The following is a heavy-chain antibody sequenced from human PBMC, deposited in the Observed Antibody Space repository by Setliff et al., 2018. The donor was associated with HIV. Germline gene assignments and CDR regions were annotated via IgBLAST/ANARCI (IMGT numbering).Heavy chain of an antibody. D-gene: IGHD3-10*01. V-gene: IGHV4-4*07. CDR2: VHSTGTT. Sequence: SETLSLTCTVSGGSFSTYYWSWIRQPAGEGPEYIGRVHSTGTTIYNPSLKSRVTMSVDASKNQLSLKLRSVTAADTAVYYCARARITRNGGRLEPYAFDRWGQGTKVTVSS. CDR1: GGSFSTYY. J-gene: IGHJ3*01. CDR3: ARARITRNGGRLEPYAFDR.